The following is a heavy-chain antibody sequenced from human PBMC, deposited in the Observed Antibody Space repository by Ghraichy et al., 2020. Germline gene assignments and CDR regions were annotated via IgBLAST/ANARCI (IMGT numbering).Heavy chain of an antibody. J-gene: IGHJ4*02. CDR2: ISSSRSYI. D-gene: IGHD1-7*01. Sequence: GGSLRLSCAASGFTFSTYSMNWVRQAPGKGLEWVSSISSSRSYIYYADSVKGRFTISRDNAKNSLYLQMNSLRAEDTAVYYCARGELRFPFDYWGQGTLVTVSS. V-gene: IGHV3-21*01. CDR1: GFTFSTYS. CDR3: ARGELRFPFDY.